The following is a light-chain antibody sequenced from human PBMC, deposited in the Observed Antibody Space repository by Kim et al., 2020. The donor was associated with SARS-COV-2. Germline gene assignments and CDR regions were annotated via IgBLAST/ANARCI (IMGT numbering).Light chain of an antibody. CDR3: LQHSTYPIT. V-gene: IGKV1-17*01. J-gene: IGKJ5*01. Sequence: ASVGDRVPITCRASQDIRNDLGWYQQNPGRAPKRLIYGASSLQSGVPSRFSGSGSGTEFTLTIRSVQPEDFATYFCLQHSTYPITFGQGTRLEIK. CDR1: QDIRND. CDR2: GAS.